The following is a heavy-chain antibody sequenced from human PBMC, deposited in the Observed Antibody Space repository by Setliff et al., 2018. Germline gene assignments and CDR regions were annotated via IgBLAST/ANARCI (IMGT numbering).Heavy chain of an antibody. J-gene: IGHJ4*02. CDR1: GGSISNYY. Sequence: PSETLSLTCTVSGGSISNYYWGWIRQPPGKGLEWIGSMYSSGSTYYDPSLKSRVTISVDTSQNQFSLKLSSVTAADTAAYYCASHSRVTIFGVVAFDYWGQGILVTVSS. D-gene: IGHD3-3*01. CDR2: MYSSGST. V-gene: IGHV4-39*01. CDR3: ASHSRVTIFGVVAFDY.